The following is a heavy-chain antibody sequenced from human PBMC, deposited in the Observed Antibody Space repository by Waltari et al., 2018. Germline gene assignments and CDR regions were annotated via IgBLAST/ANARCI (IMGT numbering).Heavy chain of an antibody. Sequence: EVQLVESGGGLVQPGGSLRLSCAASGFSFSNDWMHWVRQVPGKGLEGVSRMTKDGSGTRYADSVKGRFTISRDNAKNTLFLEMNSLRVEDTAVYYCVKEAPARGDWYLDLWGRGTLLAVSS. V-gene: IGHV3-74*01. CDR2: MTKDGSGT. J-gene: IGHJ2*01. CDR3: VKEAPARGDWYLDL. D-gene: IGHD2-2*01. CDR1: GFSFSNDW.